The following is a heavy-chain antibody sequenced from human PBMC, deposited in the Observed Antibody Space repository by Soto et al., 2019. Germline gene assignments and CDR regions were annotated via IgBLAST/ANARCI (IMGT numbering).Heavy chain of an antibody. CDR3: AKDLRGSSWFDTFDI. Sequence: GGSLRLSCAASGFTFSSHWMSWVRQAPGKGLEWVSLISYDGSNKYYADSVKARFTISRDSSKNTLYLQMNSLRAEDTAVYYCAKDLRGSSWFDTFDIWGQGTMVTVSS. CDR2: ISYDGSNK. V-gene: IGHV3-30*18. D-gene: IGHD6-13*01. J-gene: IGHJ3*02. CDR1: GFTFSSHW.